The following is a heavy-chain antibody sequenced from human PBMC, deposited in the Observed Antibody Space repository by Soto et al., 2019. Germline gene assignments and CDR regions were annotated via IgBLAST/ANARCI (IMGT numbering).Heavy chain of an antibody. CDR3: ARHGEIGTYDILTGSLEYYYYGMDV. J-gene: IGHJ6*02. Sequence: SETLSLTCTVSGGSISSSSYYWGWIRQPPGKRLERIGSIYYSGSTYYNPSLKSRVTISVDTSKNQFSLKLSSVTAADTAVYYCARHGEIGTYDILTGSLEYYYYGMDVWGQGTTVTVSS. CDR2: IYYSGST. V-gene: IGHV4-39*01. CDR1: GGSISSSSYY. D-gene: IGHD3-9*01.